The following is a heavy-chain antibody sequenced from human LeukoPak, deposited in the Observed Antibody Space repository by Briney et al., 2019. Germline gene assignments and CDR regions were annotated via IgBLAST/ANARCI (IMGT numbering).Heavy chain of an antibody. CDR1: GFTVSSNY. CDR3: ARAFRTFGVVPPDY. Sequence: GGSLRLSCAASGFTVSSNYMSWVRQAPGKGLESVSVIYSGGSTYYADSVKGRFTISRDNSKNTLYLQMNSLRAEDTAVYYCARAFRTFGVVPPDYWGQGTLVSVSS. J-gene: IGHJ4*02. CDR2: IYSGGST. D-gene: IGHD3-3*02. V-gene: IGHV3-66*02.